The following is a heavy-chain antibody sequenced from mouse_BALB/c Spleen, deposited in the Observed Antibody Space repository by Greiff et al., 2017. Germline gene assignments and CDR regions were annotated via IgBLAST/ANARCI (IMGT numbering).Heavy chain of an antibody. V-gene: IGHV1-4*01. CDR2: INPSSGYT. CDR1: GYTFTSYT. J-gene: IGHJ4*01. Sequence: VQLHQSGAELARPGASVKMSCKASGYTFTSYTMHWVKQRPGQGLEWIGYINPSSGYTNYNQKFKDKATLTADKSSSTAYMQLSSLTSEDSAVYYCARGRGRDYYAMDYWGQGTSVTVSS. CDR3: ARGRGRDYYAMDY.